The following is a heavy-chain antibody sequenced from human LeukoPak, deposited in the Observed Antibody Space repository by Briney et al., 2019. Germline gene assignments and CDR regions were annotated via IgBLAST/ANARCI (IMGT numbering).Heavy chain of an antibody. V-gene: IGHV3-23*01. CDR1: GFTFSSYA. J-gene: IGHJ5*02. Sequence: GGSLRLSCAASGFTFSSYAMSWVRQAPGKGLEWVSAISGSGGSTYYADSVKGRLTISRDNSKNTLYLQMNSLRAEDTAVYYCAKDGAQYYYDSSGYGLDPWGQGTLVTVSS. CDR2: ISGSGGST. CDR3: AKDGAQYYYDSSGYGLDP. D-gene: IGHD3-22*01.